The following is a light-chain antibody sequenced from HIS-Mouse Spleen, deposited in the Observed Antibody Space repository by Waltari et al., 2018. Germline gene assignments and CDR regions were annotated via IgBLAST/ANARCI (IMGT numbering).Light chain of an antibody. V-gene: IGLV5-45*02. CDR2: YKSDSDK. J-gene: IGLJ3*02. Sequence: QAVLTQPSSLSASPGASASLTCTLRSGINVGTYRLYLYQQNPRSPPQSLLRYKSDSDKQQGSGVPSRFSGYKDASANAGILLISGLQSEDEADYYCMIWHSSAWVFGGGTKLTVL. CDR1: SGINVGTYR. CDR3: MIWHSSAWV.